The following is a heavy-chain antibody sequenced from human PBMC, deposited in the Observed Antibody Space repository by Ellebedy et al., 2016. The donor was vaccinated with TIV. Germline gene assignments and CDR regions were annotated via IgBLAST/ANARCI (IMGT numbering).Heavy chain of an antibody. V-gene: IGHV1-18*01. D-gene: IGHD2-2*01. J-gene: IGHJ4*02. CDR2: IGTYNGHK. Sequence: AASVKVSCKASGYTFTSFGITWVRHAPGHGREWMGWIGTYNGHKKYERKFQGRVTITTDTSTSTAYMALRSLTSADTAVYYCARDFHCTSNNCYERPALYYFDSWGQGTLVTVSS. CDR3: ARDFHCTSNNCYERPALYYFDS. CDR1: GYTFTSFG.